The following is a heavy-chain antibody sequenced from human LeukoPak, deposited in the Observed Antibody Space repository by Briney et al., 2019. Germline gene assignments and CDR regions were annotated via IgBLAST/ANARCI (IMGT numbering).Heavy chain of an antibody. Sequence: PLETLSLTCTVSGGSISSGGYYWSWIRQHPGKGLEWIGYIYYSGSTYYNPSLKSRVTISVDTSKNQFSLDLSSVTAADTAVYYCARFCNGPGWLSGYYCAIDVWGQGTTVTVSS. CDR2: IYYSGST. CDR3: ARFCNGPGWLSGYYCAIDV. D-gene: IGHD3-3*01. CDR1: GGSISSGGYY. J-gene: IGHJ6*02. V-gene: IGHV4-31*03.